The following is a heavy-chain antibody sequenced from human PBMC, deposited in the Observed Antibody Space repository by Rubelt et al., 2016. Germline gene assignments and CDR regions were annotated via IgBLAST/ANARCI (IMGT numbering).Heavy chain of an antibody. D-gene: IGHD4-17*01. V-gene: IGHV3-23*01. J-gene: IGHJ4*02. CDR2: ISGSGGST. Sequence: EVQLLESGGGLVQPGGSLRLSCAASGFTFSSYAMSWVRQAPGKGLEWVSAISGSGGSTYYADSVKGRFTISSDNAMNTLYLQMNSLRAEDTAVYYCAKVPIRTVTSTFDYWGQGTLVTVSS. CDR1: GFTFSSYA. CDR3: AKVPIRTVTSTFDY.